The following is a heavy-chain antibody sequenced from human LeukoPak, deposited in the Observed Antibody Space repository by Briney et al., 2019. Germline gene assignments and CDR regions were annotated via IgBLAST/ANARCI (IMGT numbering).Heavy chain of an antibody. CDR1: GGSISSYY. V-gene: IGHV4-4*07. CDR3: ARDTSGSYFWDTDAFDI. D-gene: IGHD1-26*01. J-gene: IGHJ3*02. Sequence: PLQTLSLTCTVSGGSISSYYWCWIQQPAGKGLEWIGRIYTSGSTNYNPSLKSRVTMSVDTSKNQFSLKLSSVTAADTAVYYCARDTSGSYFWDTDAFDIWGQGTMVTVSS. CDR2: IYTSGST.